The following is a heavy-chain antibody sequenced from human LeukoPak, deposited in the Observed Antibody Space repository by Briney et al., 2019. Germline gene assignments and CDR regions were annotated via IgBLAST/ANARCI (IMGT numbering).Heavy chain of an antibody. V-gene: IGHV4-31*03. CDR2: IYYSGST. J-gene: IGHJ6*02. Sequence: SETLSLTCTVSGGSISSGGYYWSWIRQHPGKGLEWIGYIYYSGSTYYNPSLKSRVTISVDTSKNQFSLKLSSVTAADTAVYYCARGGPDSDFWSGYGFYYYYGMDVWGQGTTVTVSS. CDR1: GGSISSGGYY. CDR3: ARGGPDSDFWSGYGFYYYYGMDV. D-gene: IGHD3-3*01.